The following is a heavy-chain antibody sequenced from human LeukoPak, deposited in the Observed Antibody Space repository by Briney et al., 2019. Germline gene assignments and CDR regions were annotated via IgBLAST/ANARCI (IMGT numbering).Heavy chain of an antibody. CDR3: ARVGVVVITNHAFDI. V-gene: IGHV1-46*01. CDR2: INPSGGST. CDR1: GYTFTGYY. J-gene: IGHJ3*02. D-gene: IGHD3-22*01. Sequence: GASVKVSCKASGYTFTGYYMHWVRQAPGQGLEWMGIINPSGGSTSYAQKFQGRVTMTRDTSTSTVYMELSSLRSEDTAVYYCARVGVVVITNHAFDIWGQGTMVTVSS.